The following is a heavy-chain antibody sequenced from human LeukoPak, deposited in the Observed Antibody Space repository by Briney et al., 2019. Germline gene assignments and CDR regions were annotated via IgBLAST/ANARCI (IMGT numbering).Heavy chain of an antibody. J-gene: IGHJ4*02. Sequence: GESLKISCKGSGYSFTSYWIGWVRQMPGKGLEWMGIIYPGDSDTRYSPSFQGRVTISADKSISTAYLQWSSLKASDTAMYYCARAGLYSSSYFDYWGQGTLVTVSS. D-gene: IGHD6-6*01. V-gene: IGHV5-51*01. CDR3: ARAGLYSSSYFDY. CDR2: IYPGDSDT. CDR1: GYSFTSYW.